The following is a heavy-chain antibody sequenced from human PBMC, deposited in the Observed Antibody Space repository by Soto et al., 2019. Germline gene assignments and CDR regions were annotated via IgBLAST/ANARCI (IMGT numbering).Heavy chain of an antibody. Sequence: SGGSLRLSCAASGFTFSSYAMSWVRQAPGKGLEWVSAISGSGGSTYYADSVKGRFTISRDNSKNTLYLQMNSLRAEDTAVYYCARTMYSSSWYGAFDIWGQGTMVTVSS. CDR2: ISGSGGST. V-gene: IGHV3-23*01. CDR3: ARTMYSSSWYGAFDI. J-gene: IGHJ3*02. CDR1: GFTFSSYA. D-gene: IGHD6-13*01.